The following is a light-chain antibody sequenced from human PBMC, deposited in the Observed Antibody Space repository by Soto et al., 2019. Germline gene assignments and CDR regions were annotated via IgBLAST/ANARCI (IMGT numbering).Light chain of an antibody. V-gene: IGKV1-5*03. Sequence: DIQMTQSPSTLSASVGDRVTITCRAIQSVSTWLAWYQQKPAKAPKLLIHKASTLDNGVPSRFSGSGSGTDFTLTISSLQPDDFATYYCHQYHIYPVTFGGGPKVEIQ. CDR1: QSVSTW. CDR3: HQYHIYPVT. J-gene: IGKJ4*01. CDR2: KAS.